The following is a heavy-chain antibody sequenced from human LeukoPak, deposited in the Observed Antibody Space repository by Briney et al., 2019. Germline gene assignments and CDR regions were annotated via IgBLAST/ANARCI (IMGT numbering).Heavy chain of an antibody. CDR2: ISGSGGNT. CDR3: ARQLVLQH. V-gene: IGHV3-23*01. Sequence: GGSLRLSCAASGFTFNNYAMSWVRQAPGKGLEWVSSISGSGGNTYYADSVKGRFTISRDNSKNTLYLQMNSLRAEDTAVYYCARQLVLQHWGQGTLVTVSS. D-gene: IGHD6-13*01. J-gene: IGHJ1*01. CDR1: GFTFNNYA.